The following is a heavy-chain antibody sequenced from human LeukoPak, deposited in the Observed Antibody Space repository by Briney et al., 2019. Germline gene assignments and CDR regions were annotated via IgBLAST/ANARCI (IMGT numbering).Heavy chain of an antibody. D-gene: IGHD6-13*01. J-gene: IGHJ4*02. V-gene: IGHV3-33*01. CDR2: IWYDGSNK. CDR1: GFTFSSYG. Sequence: GRSLRLSCAASGFTFSSYGMHWVRQAPGKGLEWVAVIWYDGSNKYYADSVKGRFTISRDNSKNTLYLQMNGLRAEDTAVYYCAREGIAAAGLDFDYWGQGTLVTVSS. CDR3: AREGIAAAGLDFDY.